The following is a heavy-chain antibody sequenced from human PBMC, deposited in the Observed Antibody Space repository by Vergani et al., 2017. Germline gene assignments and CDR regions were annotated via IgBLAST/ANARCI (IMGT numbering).Heavy chain of an antibody. CDR3: VRVPLIRRGSGNYGINNYHGMDV. Sequence: EGQLVESGGDWVQRGGSLRLSCAASGFISSSYWMSWVRQAPGKGLEWVANVNQDGSEKYYVDSVRGRFTISRDNAKNSIYLQMHSLRAEDTAVYFCVRVPLIRRGSGNYGINNYHGMDVWGQGTTVIVSS. V-gene: IGHV3-7*01. D-gene: IGHD3-10*01. CDR2: VNQDGSEK. CDR1: GFISSSYW. J-gene: IGHJ6*02.